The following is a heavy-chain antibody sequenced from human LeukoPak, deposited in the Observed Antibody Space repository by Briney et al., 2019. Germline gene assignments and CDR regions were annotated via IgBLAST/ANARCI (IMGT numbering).Heavy chain of an antibody. Sequence: PSETLSLTCTVSGPSISSYYGSWIPQPPGKGLEWIGFIHHSGSTNYNPFLKGRATISVDTSTSQFSLKMKSVTAAEPAVYYCTKHSFDSGDYFDEGSQGTLVTVSS. CDR2: IHHSGST. V-gene: IGHV4-59*08. D-gene: IGHD3-22*01. CDR1: GPSISSYY. J-gene: IGHJ4*02. CDR3: TKHSFDSGDYFDE.